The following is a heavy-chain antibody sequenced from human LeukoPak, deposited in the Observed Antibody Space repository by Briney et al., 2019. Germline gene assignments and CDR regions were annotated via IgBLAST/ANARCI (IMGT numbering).Heavy chain of an antibody. CDR2: ISGSGTTI. D-gene: IGHD5-12*01. CDR3: ARLQSGYDSSDY. V-gene: IGHV3-11*01. Sequence: PGGSLRLSCAASGFTFSDYYMNWVRQAPGKGLEWVSYISGSGTTIDYADSVKGRFTTSRDNAKNSLYLQMNSLRAEDTAVYYCARLQSGYDSSDYWGQGTLVTVSS. J-gene: IGHJ4*02. CDR1: GFTFSDYY.